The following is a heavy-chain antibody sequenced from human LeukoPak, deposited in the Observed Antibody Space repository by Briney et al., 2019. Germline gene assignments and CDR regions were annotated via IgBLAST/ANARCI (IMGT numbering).Heavy chain of an antibody. CDR1: GGSISSYY. Sequence: SETLFLTCTVSGGSISSYYWSWIRQPPGKGLEWIGYISYSGSTNYNPSLKSRVTISVDTSKHQFSLKLSAVTAADTAVYYCARGPHEFDYWGQGSLVTVSS. J-gene: IGHJ4*02. V-gene: IGHV4-59*01. CDR3: ARGPHEFDY. CDR2: ISYSGST.